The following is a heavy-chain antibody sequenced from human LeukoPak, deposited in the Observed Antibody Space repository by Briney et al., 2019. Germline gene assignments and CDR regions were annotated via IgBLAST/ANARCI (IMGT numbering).Heavy chain of an antibody. Sequence: KASETLSLTCTVSGGSISSSSYYWGWIRQPPGKGLEWIGSIYYSGSTYYNPSLKSRVTVSVDTSKNQFSLKLSSVTAADTAVYYCANRTPDDYGDYLYYFDYWGQGTLVTVSS. D-gene: IGHD4-17*01. CDR1: GGSISSSSYY. CDR2: IYYSGST. CDR3: ANRTPDDYGDYLYYFDY. V-gene: IGHV4-39*01. J-gene: IGHJ4*02.